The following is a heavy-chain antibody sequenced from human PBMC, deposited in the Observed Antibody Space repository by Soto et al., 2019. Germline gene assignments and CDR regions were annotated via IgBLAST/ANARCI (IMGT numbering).Heavy chain of an antibody. D-gene: IGHD4-17*01. CDR3: ARDPDYGDYWGYFFDS. CDR1: GYTFAAYY. CDR2: INPTSGGT. Sequence: ASVKVSCKTSGYTFAAYYIHWIRQAPGQGLEWMGWINPTSGGTVYAQNFQDRATMTRDTSISTAYMELRRLNSDDTAVYYCARDPDYGDYWGYFFDSWGQGTPVTVSS. V-gene: IGHV1-2*02. J-gene: IGHJ4*02.